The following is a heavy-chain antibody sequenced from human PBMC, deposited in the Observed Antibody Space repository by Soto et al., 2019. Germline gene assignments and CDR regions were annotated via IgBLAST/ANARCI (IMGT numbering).Heavy chain of an antibody. CDR2: IFYSGTT. Sequence: QVQLQESGPGLVKPSETLSLTCTVSSGSMSNDFWSWIRQPPGKGLEWIGYIFYSGTTNYNPSPKSRVTIAVDTSKNHFSLKVTCVTAADTAVYYCARTRSRGYYEWAERSYSWFDPGGQGTLVTVPS. V-gene: IGHV4-59*01. CDR1: SGSMSNDF. D-gene: IGHD6-25*01. J-gene: IGHJ5*02. CDR3: ARTRSRGYYEWAERSYSWFDP.